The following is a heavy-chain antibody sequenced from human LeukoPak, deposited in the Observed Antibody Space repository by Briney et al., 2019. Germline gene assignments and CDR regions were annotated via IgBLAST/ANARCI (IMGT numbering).Heavy chain of an antibody. V-gene: IGHV4-59*01. CDR1: GGSISSYY. CDR2: IYYSGST. J-gene: IGHJ6*03. Sequence: SETLSLTCTVSGGSISSYYWSWIRQPPGKGLEWIGYIYYSGSTNYNPSLKSQVTISVDTSKNQFSLKLSSVTAADTAVYYCARAPQLRLSWTTTDTGYMDVWGKGTTVTVSS. D-gene: IGHD1-26*01. CDR3: ARAPQLRLSWTTTDTGYMDV.